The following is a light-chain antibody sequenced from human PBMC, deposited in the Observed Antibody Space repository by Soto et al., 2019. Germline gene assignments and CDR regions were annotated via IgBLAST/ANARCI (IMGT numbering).Light chain of an antibody. CDR2: GND. CDR3: QSYDRSLSGSVI. Sequence: QSVLRQPPSVSGAPGQKVTISCSGDNSNIGAGYDVHWYQQFPGTAPKLLIYGNDVRPSGVPDRFSGSKSGTSASLAITGLQTEDEADYYCQSYDRSLSGSVIFGGGTKVTVL. CDR1: NSNIGAGYD. V-gene: IGLV1-40*01. J-gene: IGLJ2*01.